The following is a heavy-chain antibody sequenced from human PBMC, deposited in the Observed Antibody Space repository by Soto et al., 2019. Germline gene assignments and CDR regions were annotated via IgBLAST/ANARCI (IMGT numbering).Heavy chain of an antibody. Sequence: QVQLQESGPGLVKPSETLSLACTVSGDFFSAYYYNWIRQPAGKGLEWIGRIFSSGSTDYNPSLKRRVTMSIDTSKKQFSLQLRSVTAADTAVYYCASLTGSGFDPWGQGTLVTVSS. CDR1: GDFFSAYY. J-gene: IGHJ5*02. CDR2: IFSSGST. CDR3: ASLTGSGFDP. V-gene: IGHV4-4*07.